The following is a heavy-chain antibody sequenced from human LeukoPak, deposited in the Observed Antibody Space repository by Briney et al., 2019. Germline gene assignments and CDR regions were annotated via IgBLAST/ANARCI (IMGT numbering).Heavy chain of an antibody. D-gene: IGHD3-22*01. J-gene: IGHJ3*02. Sequence: SETLSLTCTVSGGSISSSSYYWGWIRQPPGKGLEWIGSIYYSGSTYYNLSLKSRVTISVDTSKSQFSLKLSSVTAADTAVYYCARDPRRNYYDSSGYQNDAFDIWGQGTMVTVSS. V-gene: IGHV4-39*07. CDR3: ARDPRRNYYDSSGYQNDAFDI. CDR2: IYYSGST. CDR1: GGSISSSSYY.